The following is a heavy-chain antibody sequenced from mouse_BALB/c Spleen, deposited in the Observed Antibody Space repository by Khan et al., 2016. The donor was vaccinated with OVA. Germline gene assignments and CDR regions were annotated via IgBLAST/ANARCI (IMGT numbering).Heavy chain of an antibody. Sequence: QVQLQQSGAELMKPGASVKLSCKATGYTFSSYWIEWVKQRPGHGLEWIGEILPGSGRNNYNEKFKGKATFTADTSSNTAYMQISKLTSDASAVYYCARMYYYGSSYWFGYWGQGTLVTVSA. CDR2: ILPGSGRN. V-gene: IGHV1-9*01. D-gene: IGHD1-1*01. CDR3: ARMYYYGSSYWFGY. J-gene: IGHJ3*01. CDR1: GYTFSSYW.